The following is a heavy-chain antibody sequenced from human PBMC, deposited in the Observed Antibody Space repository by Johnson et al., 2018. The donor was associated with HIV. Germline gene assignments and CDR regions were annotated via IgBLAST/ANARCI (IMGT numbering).Heavy chain of an antibody. CDR3: ARRSSSWDAFDI. J-gene: IGHJ3*02. V-gene: IGHV3-23*04. D-gene: IGHD6-13*01. CDR1: GFTFNSYV. Sequence: VQLVESGGGLVQAGGSLRLSCAASGFTFNSYVMSWVRQAPGKGLEWVSSITGSGGTYYADSVKGRFTISRDNSKNTLYLQMNSLRAEDTAVYYCARRSSSWDAFDIWGQGTMVTVSS. CDR2: ITGSGGT.